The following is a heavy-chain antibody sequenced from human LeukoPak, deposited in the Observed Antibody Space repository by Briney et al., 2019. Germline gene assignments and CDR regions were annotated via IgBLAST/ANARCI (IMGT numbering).Heavy chain of an antibody. D-gene: IGHD6-13*01. CDR2: ISGSGGST. CDR3: AKGPGSSSWLYRFDP. J-gene: IGHJ5*02. V-gene: IGHV3-23*01. Sequence: PGGSLRLSCAASGFTFSSYAMSWVRQAPGKGLEWVSAISGSGGSTYYADSVKGRFTISRDNSKNTLYLQMNSLRAEDTAVYYCAKGPGSSSWLYRFDPWGQGTLVTVSS. CDR1: GFTFSSYA.